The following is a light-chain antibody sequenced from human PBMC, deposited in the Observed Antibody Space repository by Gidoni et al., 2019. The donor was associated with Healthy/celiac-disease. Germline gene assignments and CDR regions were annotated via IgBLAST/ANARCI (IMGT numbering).Light chain of an antibody. CDR3: QSYDSSLSGSGV. J-gene: IGLJ2*01. V-gene: IGLV1-40*01. CDR2: GNS. CDR1: SSNIGAGYD. Sequence: QSVLTQPPSVSGAPGQRVTISCTGSSSNIGAGYDVHWYQQFPGTAPKLLIYGNSNRPSGVPDLFSGSKSGTSASLAITGLQAEDEADYYCQSYDSSLSGSGVFGGGTKLTVL.